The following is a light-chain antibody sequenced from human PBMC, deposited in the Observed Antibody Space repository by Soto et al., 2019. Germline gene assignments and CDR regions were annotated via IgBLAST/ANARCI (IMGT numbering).Light chain of an antibody. CDR2: VAS. CDR1: HDVNNNY. Sequence: EIVLTQSPGTLSLSPGERATLTCRASHDVNNNYLAWYQQKPGQAPRLLIYVASIRATGIPARFGGSGSGTAFPLTISRVEPEDFAIYYCQQYGSAPQTFGQGTKVKIK. V-gene: IGKV3-20*01. J-gene: IGKJ1*01. CDR3: QQYGSAPQT.